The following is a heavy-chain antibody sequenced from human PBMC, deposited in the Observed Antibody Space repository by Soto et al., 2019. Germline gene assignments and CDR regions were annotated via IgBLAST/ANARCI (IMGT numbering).Heavy chain of an antibody. CDR1: GFTFSTYG. CDR2: INDSGDT. CDR3: AKRVAYSSSSAYFDY. V-gene: IGHV3-23*01. D-gene: IGHD6-6*01. J-gene: IGHJ4*02. Sequence: HPGGSLRLSCAASGFTFSTYGMTCVLQAPGKGLEWVSSINDSGDTYYADSVKGRFTISRDNSKSTLYLQMNSLSAEDTAVYYCAKRVAYSSSSAYFDYWAQGTLGTVSP.